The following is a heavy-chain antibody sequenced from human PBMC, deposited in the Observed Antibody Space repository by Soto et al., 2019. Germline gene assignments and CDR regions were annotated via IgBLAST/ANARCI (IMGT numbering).Heavy chain of an antibody. CDR2: ISASSGST. J-gene: IGHJ4*02. V-gene: IGHV3-23*01. D-gene: IGHD4-17*01. CDR3: AKVLSRGDYVGFDY. CDR1: GFTFSSYA. Sequence: EVQLLESGGGLVQPGGSLRLSCAASGFTFSSYAMSWVRQAPGKGLEWLSTISASSGSTYYADSMKGRFTISRDNSKNTLYLQMNSLRAEDTAVYYCAKVLSRGDYVGFDYWGQGTLVTVSS.